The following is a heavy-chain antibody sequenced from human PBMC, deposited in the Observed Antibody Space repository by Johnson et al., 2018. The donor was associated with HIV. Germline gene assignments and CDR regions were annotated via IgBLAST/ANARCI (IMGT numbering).Heavy chain of an antibody. D-gene: IGHD2-15*01. Sequence: VQLVESGGGVVRPGGSLRLSCAASGFNVDDDALSWVRQVPRKGLEWVSGINYNGGSKGYADSVRDRFSISRDNAKNSLYLQMDSLRAEDTAMYYCARAKDAAYPYDAFDIWGQGTTVTVSS. CDR3: ARAKDAAYPYDAFDI. V-gene: IGHV3-20*04. CDR2: INYNGGSK. J-gene: IGHJ3*02. CDR1: GFNVDDDA.